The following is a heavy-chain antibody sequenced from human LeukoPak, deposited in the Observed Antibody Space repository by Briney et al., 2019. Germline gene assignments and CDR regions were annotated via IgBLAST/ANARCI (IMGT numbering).Heavy chain of an antibody. V-gene: IGHV4-39*07. CDR3: ARDSDYYDSSGIGSSAGVGY. D-gene: IGHD3-22*01. CDR1: GGSISSSSYY. Sequence: SETLSLLRSFSGGSISSSSYYWGWIRQPPGKGLGRIGSIYYSGSTYYNASLKRRVTISVDTSKNQFSLKLSSVTAADTAVYYCARDSDYYDSSGIGSSAGVGYWGQGTLVTVSS. J-gene: IGHJ4*02. CDR2: IYYSGST.